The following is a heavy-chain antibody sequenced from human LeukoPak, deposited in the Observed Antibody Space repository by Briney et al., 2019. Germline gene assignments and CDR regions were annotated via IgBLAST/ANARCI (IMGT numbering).Heavy chain of an antibody. D-gene: IGHD6-13*01. Sequence: GGSLRLSCAASGFTFSDYYMSWIRQAPGKGLEWVSYISSSGSTIYYADSVKGRFTISRDNAKNSLYLQMNSLRAEDTAVYYCAREPPPTGGIAAAASCLDYWGQGTLVTVSS. CDR3: AREPPPTGGIAAAASCLDY. CDR1: GFTFSDYY. J-gene: IGHJ4*02. CDR2: ISSSGSTI. V-gene: IGHV3-11*01.